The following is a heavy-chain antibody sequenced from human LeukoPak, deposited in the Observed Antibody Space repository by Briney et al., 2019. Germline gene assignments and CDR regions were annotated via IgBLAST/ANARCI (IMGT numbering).Heavy chain of an antibody. D-gene: IGHD4-17*01. CDR2: VNWNSGTI. V-gene: IGHV3-9*03. CDR1: GFTFDDYA. CDR3: AKDIGDYGDYGWAFDI. J-gene: IGHJ3*02. Sequence: GRSLRLSCAVSGFTFDDYAMHWVRQAAGKGREGVSGVNWNSGTILYAEAVKGRLTISRDNAKNSLYLQMNSLRAEDMALYFCAKDIGDYGDYGWAFDIWGQGTMVTVSS.